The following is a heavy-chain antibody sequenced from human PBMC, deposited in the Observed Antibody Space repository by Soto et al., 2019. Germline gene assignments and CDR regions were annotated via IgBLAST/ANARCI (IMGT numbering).Heavy chain of an antibody. Sequence: GGSLRLSCAASGFTFSIYGMHWVRQAPGKGPEWVAAIPFNGMKQYYADSVKGRFSISRDNSKSTLYLQMNSLRAEDTALYYCAKGRSYYYYYGVDVWGQGTTVTVSS. CDR2: IPFNGMKQ. V-gene: IGHV3-30*18. CDR1: GFTFSIYG. J-gene: IGHJ6*02. CDR3: AKGRSYYYYYGVDV.